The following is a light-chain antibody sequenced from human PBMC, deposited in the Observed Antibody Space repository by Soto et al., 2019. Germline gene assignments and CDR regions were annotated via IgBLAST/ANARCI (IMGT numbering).Light chain of an antibody. CDR3: HQYNNWPLWT. J-gene: IGKJ1*01. V-gene: IGKV3-15*01. Sequence: EIVMTQSPATLSGSPGEGATLSCRSSQNVDSNLAWYQQKPGQGPRLLIFGASTRATGIPARFRGSGSGTEFTLTITSLQSEDFAVYYCHQYNNWPLWTFGQGTKVEIK. CDR2: GAS. CDR1: QNVDSN.